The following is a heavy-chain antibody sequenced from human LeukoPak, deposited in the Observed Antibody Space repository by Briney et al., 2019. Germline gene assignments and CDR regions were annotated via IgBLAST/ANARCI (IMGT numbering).Heavy chain of an antibody. D-gene: IGHD3-16*01. J-gene: IGHJ4*02. CDR2: IYYSGST. CDR1: GGSISSYY. CDR3: ARDLWGGGEIDY. Sequence: SETLSLTCTVSGGSISSYYWSWIRQPPGKGLEWIGYIYYSGSTNYNPSLKSRVTISVDTSKNQFSLKLSSVTAADTAVYYCARDLWGGGEIDYWGQGTLVTVSS. V-gene: IGHV4-59*01.